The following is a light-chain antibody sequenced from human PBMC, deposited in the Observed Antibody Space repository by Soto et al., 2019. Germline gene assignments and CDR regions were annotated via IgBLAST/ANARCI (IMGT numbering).Light chain of an antibody. CDR1: QSVSSSY. Sequence: EIVLTQSPVTLSLSPGERATLSCRASQSVSSSYLAWYQQKPGQAPRLLIYDASNRATGIPARFSGSGSGTEFTLTISSLDPEDFAVYHCQQRSNWITFGQGTRLEIK. V-gene: IGKV3D-20*02. CDR3: QQRSNWIT. CDR2: DAS. J-gene: IGKJ5*01.